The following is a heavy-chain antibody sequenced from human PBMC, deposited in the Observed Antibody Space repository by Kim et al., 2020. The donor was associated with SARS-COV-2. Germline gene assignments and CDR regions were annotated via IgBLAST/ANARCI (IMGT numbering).Heavy chain of an antibody. J-gene: IGHJ4*02. D-gene: IGHD1-26*01. CDR1: GFTFSDSW. CDR3: ARGSGNFGFDY. V-gene: IGHV3-74*01. CDR2: INSDGTTI. Sequence: GGSLRLSCAASGFTFSDSWMHWVRQTPEKGLLWVSRINSDGTTIQYADSVRGRFTISRDNVKSTLYLQMNSLRAEDLAVYYCARGSGNFGFDYWGQG.